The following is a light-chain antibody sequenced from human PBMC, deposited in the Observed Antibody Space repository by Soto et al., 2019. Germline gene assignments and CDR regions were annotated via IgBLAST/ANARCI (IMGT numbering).Light chain of an antibody. CDR2: GAS. V-gene: IGKV3-11*01. CDR3: HQRQSWPRT. CDR1: QSVSSN. J-gene: IGKJ1*01. Sequence: EVVLTQSPVTLSLSPGERATLSCRASQSVSSNLAWYQQKPGQAPRLLIYGASSRATGIPARFSGSGSWTDFTLTISSLEPEDFAVYYCHQRQSWPRTFGQGTKVDIK.